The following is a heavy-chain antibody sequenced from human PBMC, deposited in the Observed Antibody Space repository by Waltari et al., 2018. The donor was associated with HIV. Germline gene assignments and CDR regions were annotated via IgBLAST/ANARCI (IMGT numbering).Heavy chain of an antibody. CDR1: GFLFSAYG. V-gene: IGHV3-33*01. J-gene: IGHJ6*02. CDR3: ARGSRLVAAYYYYGLDV. D-gene: IGHD3-10*01. CDR2: IRYDGSNK. Sequence: VQLVVSGGAVVQPGKSLRLSCAASGFLFSAYGMHWVRQAPGKGLEWVALIRYDGSNKYYSDSVKGRFTISRDNAENTLFLQMSDLRADDTATYFCARGSRLVAAYYYYGLDVWGPGTTVTVSS.